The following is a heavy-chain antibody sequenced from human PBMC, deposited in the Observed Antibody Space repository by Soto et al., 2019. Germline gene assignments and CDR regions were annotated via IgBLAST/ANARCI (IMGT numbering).Heavy chain of an antibody. Sequence: SETLSLTCALSGGSISSSNWWIWVRQPPGKGLEWIGEIYHSGSTNYNPSLKSRVTISVDKSKNQFSLKLSSVTAADTAVYYCARCIAALGPIDYWGQGTLVTVSS. CDR3: ARCIAALGPIDY. D-gene: IGHD6-13*01. CDR1: GGSISSSNW. J-gene: IGHJ4*02. CDR2: IYHSGST. V-gene: IGHV4-4*02.